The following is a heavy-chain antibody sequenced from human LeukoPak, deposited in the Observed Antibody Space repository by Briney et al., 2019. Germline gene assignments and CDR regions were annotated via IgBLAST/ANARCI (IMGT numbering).Heavy chain of an antibody. D-gene: IGHD5-18*01. CDR2: IYYTGST. CDR3: ARDHSARGYGYGYCDY. J-gene: IGHJ4*02. V-gene: IGHV4-30-4*08. CDR1: GDSISSGDYY. Sequence: SQTLSLTCTVSGDSISSGDYYWSWIRQPPGEGLEWIGYIYYTGSTYYNLSLKSRLTISVDTSKNQFSLRLSSVTAADTAVYYCARDHSARGYGYGYCDYWGQGTLVTVSS.